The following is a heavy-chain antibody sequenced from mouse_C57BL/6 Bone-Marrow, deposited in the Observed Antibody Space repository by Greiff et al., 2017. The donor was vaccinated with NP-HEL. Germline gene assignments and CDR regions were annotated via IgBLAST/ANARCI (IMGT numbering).Heavy chain of an antibody. CDR1: GFTFSDYY. V-gene: IGHV5-16*01. CDR3: ARDTYYGSFDY. CDR2: INYDGSST. D-gene: IGHD1-1*01. Sequence: EVKLMESEGGLVQPGSSMKLSCTASGFTFSDYYMAWVRQVPEKGLEWVANINYDGSSTYYLDSLKSRFIISRDNAKNILYLQMSSLKSEDTATYYCARDTYYGSFDYWGQGTTLTVSS. J-gene: IGHJ2*01.